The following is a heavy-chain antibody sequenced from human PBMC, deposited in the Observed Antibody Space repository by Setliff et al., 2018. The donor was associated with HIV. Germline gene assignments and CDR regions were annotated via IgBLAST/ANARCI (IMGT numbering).Heavy chain of an antibody. CDR3: ARGGFNHAFDI. Sequence: SLKISCVASGFTFNSYWMYWVRQAPGKGLVCVSRVNNDGTDTIYADSVKGRSTISRDNAKSTVYLQMGSLSADDTAVYYCARGGFNHAFDIRGQGTMVTVSS. CDR2: VNNDGTDT. CDR1: GFTFNSYW. J-gene: IGHJ3*02. V-gene: IGHV3-74*01. D-gene: IGHD2-15*01.